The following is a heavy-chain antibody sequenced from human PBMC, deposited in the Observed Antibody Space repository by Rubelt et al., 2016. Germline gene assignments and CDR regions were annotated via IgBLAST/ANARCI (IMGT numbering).Heavy chain of an antibody. CDR2: IIAVNDNP. V-gene: IGHV1-3*01. J-gene: IGHJ3*02. CDR3: ARAAELLLSAFDI. CDR1: GYTFTNYA. D-gene: IGHD2-15*01. Sequence: QVQLVQSGAEVKKPGASVKVSCKASGYTFTNYAMHLLRQAPGQRLALIGWIIAVNDNPKYSQDFQGRSTSTSDTTGSTAYMEVRRLRSEDTAVYYCARAAELLLSAFDIWGQGTMVTVSS.